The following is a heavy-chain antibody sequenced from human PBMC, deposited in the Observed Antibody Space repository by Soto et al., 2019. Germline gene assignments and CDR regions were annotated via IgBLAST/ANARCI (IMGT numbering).Heavy chain of an antibody. D-gene: IGHD2-21*02. Sequence: QITLKESGPTLVKPTQTLTLTCSFSGFSLSTTGVGVGWIRQPPGKALEWLALIYWDDDKRYNPSLNSRLTITQDTAKNQVVLAMNNMDPVDTATYYCVQSRCGGDCLQSYSSHSYYGLDVWGQGTTVTVSS. CDR2: IYWDDDK. J-gene: IGHJ6*02. CDR1: GFSLSTTGVG. V-gene: IGHV2-5*02. CDR3: VQSRCGGDCLQSYSSHSYYGLDV.